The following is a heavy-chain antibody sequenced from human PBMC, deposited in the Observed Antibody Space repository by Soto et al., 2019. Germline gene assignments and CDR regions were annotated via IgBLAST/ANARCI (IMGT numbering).Heavy chain of an antibody. CDR1: GGPFSSYA. J-gene: IGHJ6*02. V-gene: IGHV1-69*13. CDR2: TIPIFGTA. Sequence: SVKVSFKACGGPFSSYAISLVRQAPGQGLEWIAGTIPIFGTANYAQKFQGRVTITADESTSTAYMELSSLRSEDTAVYYCARSSPLDRGFCGGDCYYFVDYYGMDVWGQGTTVTVSS. CDR3: ARSSPLDRGFCGGDCYYFVDYYGMDV. D-gene: IGHD2-21*02.